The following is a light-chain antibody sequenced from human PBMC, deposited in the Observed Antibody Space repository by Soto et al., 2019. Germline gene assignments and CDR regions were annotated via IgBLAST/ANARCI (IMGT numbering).Light chain of an antibody. CDR2: EVS. J-gene: IGLJ3*02. CDR1: SSDVGSYNL. CDR3: CSHAGSGTYWV. Sequence: QSVLTQPASVSGSPGQSITISCTGTSSDVGSYNLVSWYQQHPGKAPKLMIYEVSKRPSGISNRFSGSKSGNTASLTISGLQAEDEADYYCCSHAGSGTYWVFGGGTKLTVL. V-gene: IGLV2-23*02.